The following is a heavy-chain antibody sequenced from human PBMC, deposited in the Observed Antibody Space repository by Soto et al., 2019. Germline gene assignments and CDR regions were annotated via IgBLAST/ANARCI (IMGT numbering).Heavy chain of an antibody. CDR1: GFTFSSYA. CDR2: ISGSGGRT. V-gene: IGHV3-23*01. D-gene: IGHD6-13*01. CDR3: AKDGMTFSWSNWFDP. J-gene: IGHJ5*02. Sequence: GGSLRLSCAASGFTFSSYAMSWVRQAPGKGLEWVSAISGSGGRTYYADSVKGRFTISRDNSKNTLYLQMNSLRAEDTAVYYCAKDGMTFSWSNWFDPWGQGTLVTVSS.